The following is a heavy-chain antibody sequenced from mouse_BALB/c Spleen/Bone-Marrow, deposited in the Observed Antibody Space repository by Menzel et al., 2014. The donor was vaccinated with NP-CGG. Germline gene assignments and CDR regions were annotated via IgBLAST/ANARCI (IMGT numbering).Heavy chain of an antibody. CDR2: IDPANGNT. CDR3: APYYYGRWFTY. J-gene: IGHJ3*01. CDR1: GFNIKDPY. V-gene: IGHV14-3*02. Sequence: VQLKDSGAELVKPGASVKLSCTASGFNIKDPYMHWVKQRPEQGLEWIGRIDPANGNTKYDPKFQGKATITADTSSNTAYLQLSSLTSVDTAVYYCAPYYYGRWFTYWCQGTLVTVSA. D-gene: IGHD1-1*01.